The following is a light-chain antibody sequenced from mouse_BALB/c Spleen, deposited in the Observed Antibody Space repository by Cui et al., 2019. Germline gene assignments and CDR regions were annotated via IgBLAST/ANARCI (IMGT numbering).Light chain of an antibody. CDR1: QNVGTN. CDR2: SES. Sequence: DIVMTQSHKLMSTSVADRVSVTCKASQNVGTNVAWYQHKPGQSHKALIYSESYRYSGVPDRLTGSGSGTDFTLTISTVQSEDLAEYFCQQNNSYPTFGSGTKLEIK. J-gene: IGKJ4*01. V-gene: IGKV6-15*01. CDR3: QQNNSYPT.